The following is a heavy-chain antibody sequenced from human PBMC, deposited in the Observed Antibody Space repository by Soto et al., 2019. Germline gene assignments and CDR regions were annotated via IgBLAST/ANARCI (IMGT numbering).Heavy chain of an antibody. CDR2: IYHSGST. Sequence: SETLSLTCAVSGGSISSSNWCSWVRQPPGKGLEWIGEIYHSGSTNYNPSLKSRVTISIDKSKNQFTLKLSSVTAADTAVYYCARRWMVRGVMNWFDPWGQGTLVT. CDR3: ARRWMVRGVMNWFDP. D-gene: IGHD3-10*01. V-gene: IGHV4-4*02. CDR1: GGSISSSNW. J-gene: IGHJ5*02.